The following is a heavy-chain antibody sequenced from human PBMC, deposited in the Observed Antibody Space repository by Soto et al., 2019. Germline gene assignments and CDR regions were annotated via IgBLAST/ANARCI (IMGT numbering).Heavy chain of an antibody. J-gene: IGHJ4*02. CDR3: ARARIAVAGTGHIDY. V-gene: IGHV4-39*01. CDR2: IYYSGST. Sequence: QLQLQESGPGLVKPSETLSLTCSVSGGSISSSSYFWGWIRQPPGKGLEWIGTIYYSGSTYYNPSLKSRVTLSVDTSKNQFSLKLSSVTAADTAVYYCARARIAVAGTGHIDYWGQGTLVTVSS. CDR1: GGSISSSSYF. D-gene: IGHD6-19*01.